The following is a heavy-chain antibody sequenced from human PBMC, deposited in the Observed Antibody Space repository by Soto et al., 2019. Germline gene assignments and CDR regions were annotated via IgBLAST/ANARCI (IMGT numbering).Heavy chain of an antibody. V-gene: IGHV1-18*01. CDR3: ARSVGVYYDSSGYYYSYGMDV. Sequence: ASVKVSCKASGYTFTSYGISWVRQAPGQGLEWMGWISAYNGNTNYAQKLQGRVTMTTDTSTSTAYMELRSLRSDDTAVYYCARSVGVYYDSSGYYYSYGMDVWGQGTTVTVSS. J-gene: IGHJ6*02. D-gene: IGHD3-22*01. CDR1: GYTFTSYG. CDR2: ISAYNGNT.